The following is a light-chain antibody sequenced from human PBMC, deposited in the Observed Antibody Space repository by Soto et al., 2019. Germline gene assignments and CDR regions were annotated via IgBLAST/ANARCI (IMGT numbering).Light chain of an antibody. CDR3: QQYNNWSTWT. Sequence: EIVMTQSPATLPVSPGERATLSCRASQSVSSNLAWYQQKPGQAPRLLIYGASTTATGIPARFSGSGSGTDFTLTISSLQSEDFAVYYCQQYNNWSTWTFGQGTKVEIK. V-gene: IGKV3-15*01. CDR1: QSVSSN. J-gene: IGKJ1*01. CDR2: GAS.